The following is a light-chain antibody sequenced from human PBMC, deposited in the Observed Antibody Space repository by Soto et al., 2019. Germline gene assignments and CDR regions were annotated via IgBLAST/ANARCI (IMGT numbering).Light chain of an antibody. CDR2: QVS. CDR1: SSDVGGHDY. V-gene: IGLV2-14*03. CDR3: FSHSDNNPFYV. Sequence: QSALTQPASVSGSPGQSITISCSGTSSDVGGHDYVSWYQQHPGKAPTLTIFQVSRRPSGVSNRFSASKSGNTASLTISGLQAEDEAEYFCFSHSDNNPFYVFGSGTKLTVL. J-gene: IGLJ1*01.